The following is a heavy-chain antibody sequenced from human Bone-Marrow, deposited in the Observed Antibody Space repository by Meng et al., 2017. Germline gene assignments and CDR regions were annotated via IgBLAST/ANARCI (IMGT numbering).Heavy chain of an antibody. Sequence: GESLKISCAASGFTFSSYAMHWVRQAPGKGLEWVANIKADGTETFYADAVKGRFTIYRDNAKKSVYLQMHNLRVDDTAVYYCARDPTRRFDHWGQGTLVTVSS. CDR3: ARDPTRRFDH. J-gene: IGHJ4*02. CDR1: GFTFSSYA. V-gene: IGHV3-7*01. CDR2: IKADGTET.